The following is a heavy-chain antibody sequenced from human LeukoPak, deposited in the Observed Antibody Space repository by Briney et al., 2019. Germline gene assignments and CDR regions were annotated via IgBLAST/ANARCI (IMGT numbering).Heavy chain of an antibody. J-gene: IGHJ4*01. Sequence: PSETLSLICTVSGGSISSYYWSWIRQPAGKGLEWIGRIYTSGSTNYNPSLKSRVTMSVDTSKNQFSLKLSSVTAADTAVYYCARTYYDSSGYFRIYYFDYWGQGTLVTVSS. V-gene: IGHV4-4*07. D-gene: IGHD3-22*01. CDR3: ARTYYDSSGYFRIYYFDY. CDR1: GGSISSYY. CDR2: IYTSGST.